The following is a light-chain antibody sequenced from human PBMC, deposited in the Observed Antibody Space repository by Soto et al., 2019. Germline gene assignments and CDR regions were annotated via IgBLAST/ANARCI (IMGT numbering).Light chain of an antibody. CDR1: SGSVSSTYY. Sequence: QTVVNQEPSFSVSPGGTVTLTCGLSSGSVSSTYYPSWYQQTPGQAPRTLIYSTNTRSSGVPDRFSGSILGNKAALTITGAQADDESDYYWVLYMGSGISVFGGGTKLTVL. V-gene: IGLV8-61*01. CDR2: STN. J-gene: IGLJ2*01. CDR3: VLYMGSGISV.